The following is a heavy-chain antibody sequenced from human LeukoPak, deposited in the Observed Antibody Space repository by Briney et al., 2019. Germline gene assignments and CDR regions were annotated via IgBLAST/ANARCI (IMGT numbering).Heavy chain of an antibody. D-gene: IGHD3-9*01. Sequence: SETLSLTCTVSGGSISSSSYYWGWIRQPPGKGLEWIGSIYYSGSTYYNPSLKSRVTISVDTSKNQFSLKLSSVTAADTAVYYCARHPSRLRCFDWLLSYFDYWGQGTLVTVSS. J-gene: IGHJ4*02. CDR1: GGSISSSSYY. CDR3: ARHPSRLRCFDWLLSYFDY. CDR2: IYYSGST. V-gene: IGHV4-39*01.